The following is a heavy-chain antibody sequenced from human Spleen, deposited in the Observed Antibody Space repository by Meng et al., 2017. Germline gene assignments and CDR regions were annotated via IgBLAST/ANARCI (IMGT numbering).Heavy chain of an antibody. CDR1: GGSISSGDYY. Sequence: QVQLQESGPGLVKPSQTLSLTCTVSGGSISSGDYYWSWIRQPPGEGLEWIGYIFNSGSTYYSPXXKSRVTISVDTSTNQFSLRLNSVTAADTAVYYCARGMWIAVAGTAKIDYWGQGTLVTVSS. D-gene: IGHD6-19*01. J-gene: IGHJ4*02. CDR2: IFNSGST. V-gene: IGHV4-30-4*01. CDR3: ARGMWIAVAGTAKIDY.